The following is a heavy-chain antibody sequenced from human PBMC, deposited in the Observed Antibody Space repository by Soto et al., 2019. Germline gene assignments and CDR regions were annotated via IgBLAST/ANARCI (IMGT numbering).Heavy chain of an antibody. J-gene: IGHJ6*02. D-gene: IGHD2-15*01. CDR1: GGTFSSYA. Sequence: SVKVSCKASGGTFSSYAISWVRQAPGQGLEWMGGIIPIFGTANYAQKFQGRVTITADKSTSTAYMELSSLRSEDTAVYYCAREENMYCSGGSGHLYPHYYGMDVWGQGTTVTVSS. CDR2: IIPIFGTA. CDR3: AREENMYCSGGSGHLYPHYYGMDV. V-gene: IGHV1-69*06.